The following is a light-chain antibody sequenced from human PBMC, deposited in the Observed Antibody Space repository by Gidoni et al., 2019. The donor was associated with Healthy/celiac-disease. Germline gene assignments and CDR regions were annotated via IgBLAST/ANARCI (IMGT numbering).Light chain of an antibody. V-gene: IGLV4-69*01. Sequence: QLVLTQSPSASASLGASVNLTCTLSSGHSSYAIAWHQQQPEKGPRYLMKLNSDGSHSKGYGIPDRFSGSSSGAARYLTISSLQYEDEADYYCQTWGTGAWVFGGGTKLTVL. J-gene: IGLJ3*02. CDR3: QTWGTGAWV. CDR2: LNSDGSH. CDR1: SGHSSYA.